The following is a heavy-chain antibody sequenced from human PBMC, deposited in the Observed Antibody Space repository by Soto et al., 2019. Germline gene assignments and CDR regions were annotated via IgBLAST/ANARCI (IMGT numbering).Heavy chain of an antibody. Sequence: PGGSLRLSCAAAGFTFNSHWMHWVRQAPGKGLVWVSRINGDGSSTFYADSVKGRFTVSRDNAKNTLYLQMNSLRAEDTAVYYCARGIQWRYGMDVWGQGTTVTVSS. CDR1: GFTFNSHW. J-gene: IGHJ6*02. CDR2: INGDGSST. CDR3: ARGIQWRYGMDV. D-gene: IGHD5-12*01. V-gene: IGHV3-74*01.